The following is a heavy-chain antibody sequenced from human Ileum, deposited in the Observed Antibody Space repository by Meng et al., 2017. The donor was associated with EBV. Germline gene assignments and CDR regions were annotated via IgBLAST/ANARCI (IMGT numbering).Heavy chain of an antibody. V-gene: IGHV4-39*07. CDR3: ARDHGSSNWFYY. D-gene: IGHD1-1*01. Sequence: LPVQESGPGLVKPSETLSLTFTAAGDFVSGRNYDWGWIRQAPGKGLEWIGTAYYTGSTSYNPSLKSRVTISVDTSKSQLSLKVDSVTAADTAIYFCARDHGSSNWFYYWGQGTLVTVSS. J-gene: IGHJ4*02. CDR2: AYYTGST. CDR1: GDFVSGRNYD.